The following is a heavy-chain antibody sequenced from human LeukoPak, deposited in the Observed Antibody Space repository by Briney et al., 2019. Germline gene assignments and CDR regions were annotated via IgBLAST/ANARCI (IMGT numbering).Heavy chain of an antibody. V-gene: IGHV4-59*01. CDR3: ARSGGYSSSWSL. J-gene: IGHJ4*02. Sequence: SETLSLTCTVSGGSISTYYWNWIRQPPGKGLEWIGYISNSGITTYNPSLKSRVTISVDSSKSQSSLKLNSVTAADTAVYYCARSGGYSSSWSLWGQGTLVTVSS. CDR2: ISNSGIT. D-gene: IGHD6-13*01. CDR1: GGSISTYY.